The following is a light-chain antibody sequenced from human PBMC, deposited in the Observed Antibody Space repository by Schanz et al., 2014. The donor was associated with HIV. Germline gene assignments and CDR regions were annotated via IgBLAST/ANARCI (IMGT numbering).Light chain of an antibody. J-gene: IGKJ4*01. CDR3: QQYNNWPLT. CDR1: QSVSSS. V-gene: IGKV3-15*01. CDR2: GAS. Sequence: EIVMTQSPATLSVSPGERATLSCRASQSVSSSLAWYQQKPGQAPRLLIYGASTGAAGIPARVSGSGSGTEFTLTISSLQSEDFAVYFCQQYNNWPLTFGGGTRVEIK.